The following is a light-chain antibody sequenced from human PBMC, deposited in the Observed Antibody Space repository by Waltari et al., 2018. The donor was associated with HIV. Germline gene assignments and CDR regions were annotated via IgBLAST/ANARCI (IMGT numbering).Light chain of an antibody. V-gene: IGLV2-23*02. CDR3: CAYAGDSTFV. Sequence: SALTQPASVSGSPGQSITISCTGTSTAVGGSDYVSWYQQHPGRAPKLILYAVTKRPSGISNRFSCSKSGITASLTSSGLQGEDEANYYCCAYAGDSTFVFGTGTEVTV. CDR1: STAVGGSDY. CDR2: AVT. J-gene: IGLJ1*01.